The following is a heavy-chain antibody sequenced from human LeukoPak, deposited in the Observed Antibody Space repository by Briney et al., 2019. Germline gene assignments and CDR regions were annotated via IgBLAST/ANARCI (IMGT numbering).Heavy chain of an antibody. Sequence: PSQTPSLTCTVSGGSISSGGYYWSWIRQPPGKGLEWIGYIYHSGSTYYNPSLKSRVTISVDRSKNQFSLKLSSVTAADTAVYYCAREYSNSFFDYWGQGTLVTVSS. J-gene: IGHJ4*02. V-gene: IGHV4-30-2*01. CDR1: GGSISSGGYY. D-gene: IGHD4-11*01. CDR2: IYHSGST. CDR3: AREYSNSFFDY.